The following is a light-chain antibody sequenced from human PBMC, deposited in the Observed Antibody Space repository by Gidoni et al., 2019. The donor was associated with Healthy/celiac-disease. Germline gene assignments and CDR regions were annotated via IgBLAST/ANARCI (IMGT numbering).Light chain of an antibody. CDR3: QQYYSYPHT. J-gene: IGKJ1*01. Sequence: AIRLTQSPSSLSASTGYRVTITWRASQGISSYLAWYQQKPGKAPKLLIYAASTLQSGVPSRFIGSGSGTDFTLTISCLQSEDFATYYCQQYYSYPHTFGQGTKVEIK. CDR2: AAS. V-gene: IGKV1-8*01. CDR1: QGISSY.